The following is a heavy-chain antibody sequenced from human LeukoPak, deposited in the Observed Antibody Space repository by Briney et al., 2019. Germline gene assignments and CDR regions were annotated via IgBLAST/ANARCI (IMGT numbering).Heavy chain of an antibody. CDR1: GFSLSTSGIR. J-gene: IGHJ4*02. CDR2: IDWDDDK. CDR3: ARIREGSSWLDY. D-gene: IGHD6-13*01. Sequence: SGPALVKPTQTLTLTCTFSGFSLSTSGIRVSWIRQPPGKALEWLARIDWDDDKFYSTSLKARLTISKDTSKNQVVLTMTNMDPVDTATYYCARIREGSSWLDYWGQGTLVTVSS. V-gene: IGHV2-70*04.